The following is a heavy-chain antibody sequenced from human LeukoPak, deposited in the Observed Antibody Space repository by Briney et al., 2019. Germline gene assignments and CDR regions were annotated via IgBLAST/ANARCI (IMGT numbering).Heavy chain of an antibody. CDR2: ISGGGITT. D-gene: IGHD6-19*01. V-gene: IGHV3-23*01. Sequence: GGSLRLSCAASGFTFSNYAMSWVSQAPGKGLEWVSTISGGGITTYYADSAKGRFTISRDNSKNTMFLQMNSLRADDTTVYYCPRQSYASGWNPFEYWGQGSLVTVSS. CDR3: PRQSYASGWNPFEY. CDR1: GFTFSNYA. J-gene: IGHJ4*02.